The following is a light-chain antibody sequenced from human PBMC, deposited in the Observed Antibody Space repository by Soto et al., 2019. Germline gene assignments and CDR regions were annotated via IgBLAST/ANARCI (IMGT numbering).Light chain of an antibody. CDR3: QQYGTSTFT. V-gene: IGKV3-20*01. Sequence: EIVLTQSPGTLSLSPGERATLSCGASQTISGRSLAWYQQRPGQAPRLLIYDVSSRATGIPDRFSGSGSGTDFSLAISRLEPEDFAVYYCQQYGTSTFTFGPGTKVDIK. CDR2: DVS. CDR1: QTISGRS. J-gene: IGKJ3*01.